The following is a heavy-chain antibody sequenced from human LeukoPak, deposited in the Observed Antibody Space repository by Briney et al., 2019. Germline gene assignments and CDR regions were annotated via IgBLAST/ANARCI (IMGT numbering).Heavy chain of an antibody. Sequence: PGESLKISCKGSGYSFSTYWIAWVRQMPGKGLEWMGIIYPGDSDTRYSPSFQGQVTISADKSISTAYLQWSSLKASDTAMYCCARHPCGGDCYSDVWGQGTLVTVSS. V-gene: IGHV5-51*01. CDR2: IYPGDSDT. D-gene: IGHD2-21*02. CDR3: ARHPCGGDCYSDV. CDR1: GYSFSTYW. J-gene: IGHJ4*02.